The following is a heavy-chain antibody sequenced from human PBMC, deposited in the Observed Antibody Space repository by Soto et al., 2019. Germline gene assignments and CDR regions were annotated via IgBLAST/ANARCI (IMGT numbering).Heavy chain of an antibody. CDR2: INPNTGGT. J-gene: IGHJ4*02. Sequence: AASVKVSCKASGYTFSDYYMHWVRQAPGQGLEWMGWINPNTGGTNFAQKFQDRVIMTRDTSISTAYMVLSRLTSDDTAVYYCARSLTTLSTLFDSWGQGTLVTVSS. CDR1: GYTFSDYY. CDR3: ARSLTTLSTLFDS. D-gene: IGHD4-17*01. V-gene: IGHV1-2*02.